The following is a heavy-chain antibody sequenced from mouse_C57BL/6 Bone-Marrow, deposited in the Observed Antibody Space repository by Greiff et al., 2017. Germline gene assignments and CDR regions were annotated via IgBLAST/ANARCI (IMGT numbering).Heavy chain of an antibody. D-gene: IGHD3-2*02. Sequence: QLQQSGPVLVKPGASVKMSCKASGYTFTDYYMNWVKQSHGKSLEWIGVINPYNGGTSYNQKFKGKATLTVDKSSSTAYMELNSLTSEDSAVYYCARRGDSSAYTFAYWGQGTLVTVSA. CDR3: ARRGDSSAYTFAY. CDR1: GYTFTDYY. J-gene: IGHJ3*01. V-gene: IGHV1-19*01. CDR2: INPYNGGT.